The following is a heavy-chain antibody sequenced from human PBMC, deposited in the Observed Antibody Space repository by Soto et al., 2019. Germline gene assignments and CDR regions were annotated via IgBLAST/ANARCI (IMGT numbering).Heavy chain of an antibody. J-gene: IGHJ4*02. CDR1: GFPFSSYG. V-gene: IGHV3-30*03. Sequence: QVQLVESGGGVVQPGRSLRLSCAASGFPFSSYGMHWVREAPGKGLEWVAVISYDGSNKYYADSVKGRFTISRDNSASTLYLQMTSLRPEDTALYYCVGGQYDFDYRGQGTLVTVSP. CDR2: ISYDGSNK. CDR3: VGGQYDFDY. D-gene: IGHD3-10*01.